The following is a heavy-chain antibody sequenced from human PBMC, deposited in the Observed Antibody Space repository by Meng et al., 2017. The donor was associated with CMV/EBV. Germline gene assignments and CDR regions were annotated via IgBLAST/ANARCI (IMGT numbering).Heavy chain of an antibody. CDR3: ARIHSNYGPYGMDV. CDR2: IDWDDDN. V-gene: IGHV2-70*20. J-gene: IGHJ6*02. D-gene: IGHD4-11*01. CDR1: GFSLSTSGMC. Sequence: SGPTLVKPTQTLTLTCTFSGFSLSTSGMCVSWVRQPPGKALEWLALIDWDDDNYYSTSLKTRLTISKDTSKNQVVLTMTNMDPVDTATYYCARIHSNYGPYGMDVWGQGTTVTVSS.